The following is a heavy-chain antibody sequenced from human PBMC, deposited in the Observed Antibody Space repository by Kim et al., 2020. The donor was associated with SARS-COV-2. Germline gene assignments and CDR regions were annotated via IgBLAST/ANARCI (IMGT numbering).Heavy chain of an antibody. D-gene: IGHD6-19*01. Sequence: GEALKISCKGSGYSFTSYWIGWVRQMPGKGLEWMGIIYPGDSDTRYSPSFQGQVTISADKSISTAYLQWSSLKASDTAMYYCVRHGIAVAGVSNSGSHAFDIWGQGTMVTVSS. CDR3: VRHGIAVAGVSNSGSHAFDI. J-gene: IGHJ3*02. V-gene: IGHV5-51*01. CDR2: IYPGDSDT. CDR1: GYSFTSYW.